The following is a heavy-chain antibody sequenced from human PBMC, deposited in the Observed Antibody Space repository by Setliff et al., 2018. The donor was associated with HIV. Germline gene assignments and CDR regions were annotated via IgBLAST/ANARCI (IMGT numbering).Heavy chain of an antibody. CDR2: MNPNSGNT. V-gene: IGHV1-8*01. D-gene: IGHD2-15*01. CDR3: ARRIGFDV. Sequence: GASVKVSCKASGYTFTNYDINWVRQVTGQGLEWMGWMNPNSGNTGYGQKFQGRVTMTRDTSISTAYMELSNLGSEDTAVYYCARRIGFDVWGQGTMVTVSS. J-gene: IGHJ3*01. CDR1: GYTFTNYD.